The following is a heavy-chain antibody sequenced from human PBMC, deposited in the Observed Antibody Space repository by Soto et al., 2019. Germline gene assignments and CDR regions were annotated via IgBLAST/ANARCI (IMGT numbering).Heavy chain of an antibody. CDR3: TRDASRDSSARGWFDP. Sequence: TGGSLRLSCAASGFTFRSFTMNWVRQAPGKGLEWVSTISSNSAYIYYTDALRGRFTISRDNAKNSLHLQMNSLRAEDTAVYYCTRDASRDSSARGWFDPWGPGTLVTVSS. J-gene: IGHJ5*02. CDR2: ISSNSAYI. CDR1: GFTFRSFT. V-gene: IGHV3-21*01. D-gene: IGHD6-13*01.